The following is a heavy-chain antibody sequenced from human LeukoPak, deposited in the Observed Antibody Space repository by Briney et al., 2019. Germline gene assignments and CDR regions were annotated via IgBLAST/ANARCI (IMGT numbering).Heavy chain of an antibody. CDR1: GGSISSYY. V-gene: IGHV4-59*01. Sequence: SSETLSLTCTVSGGSISSYYWSWIRQPPGKGLEWSGYIYYSGSTNYNPSLKSRVTISVDTSKNQFSLKLSSVTAADTAVYYCARGVRDYGDYYYYYYGMDVWGQGTTVTVSS. CDR3: ARGVRDYGDYYYYYYGMDV. CDR2: IYYSGST. D-gene: IGHD4-17*01. J-gene: IGHJ6*02.